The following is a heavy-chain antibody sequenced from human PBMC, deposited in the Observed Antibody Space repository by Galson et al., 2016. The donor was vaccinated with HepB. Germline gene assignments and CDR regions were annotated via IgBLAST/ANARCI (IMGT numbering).Heavy chain of an antibody. CDR3: ATSPGANTASLGG. Sequence: SLRLSCAASGFMFSSYWVGWVRQAPGKGLEWVANINQDASRKYYVDSGKGRFTISRDNAKNSLYLQMNSLRAEDTAVYYCATSPGANTASLGGWGQGTLATVSS. V-gene: IGHV3-7*02. CDR2: INQDASRK. CDR1: GFMFSSYW. J-gene: IGHJ4*02. D-gene: IGHD3-16*01.